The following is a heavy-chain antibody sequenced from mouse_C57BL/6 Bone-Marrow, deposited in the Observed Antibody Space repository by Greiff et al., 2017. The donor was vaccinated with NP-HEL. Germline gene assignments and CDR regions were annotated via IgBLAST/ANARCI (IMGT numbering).Heavy chain of an antibody. CDR3: GITTVVAPYYAMDY. Sequence: VQLQQSGPVLVKPGASVKMSCKASGYTFTDYYMNWVKQSHGKSLEWIGVINPYNGGTSYNQKFKGKATLTVDKSSSTAYMELNSLTSEDSAVYYCGITTVVAPYYAMDYWGQGTSVTVSS. J-gene: IGHJ4*01. D-gene: IGHD1-1*01. CDR2: INPYNGGT. V-gene: IGHV1-19*01. CDR1: GYTFTDYY.